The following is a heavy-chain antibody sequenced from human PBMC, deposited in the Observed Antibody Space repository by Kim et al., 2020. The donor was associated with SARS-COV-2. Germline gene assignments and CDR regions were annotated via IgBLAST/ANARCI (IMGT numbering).Heavy chain of an antibody. CDR1: GFTFSSYW. Sequence: RGSLRLSCAASGFTFSSYWMHWVRQAPGKGLVWVSRINSDGSSTSYADSVKGRFTISRDNAKNTLYLQMNSLRAEDTAVYYCARVPGSSSALGYYGMDVWGQGTTVTVSS. CDR2: INSDGSST. V-gene: IGHV3-74*01. CDR3: ARVPGSSSALGYYGMDV. D-gene: IGHD6-13*01. J-gene: IGHJ6*02.